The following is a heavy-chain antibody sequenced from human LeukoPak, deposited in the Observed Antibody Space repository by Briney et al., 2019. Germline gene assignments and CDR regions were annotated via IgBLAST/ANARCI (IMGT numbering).Heavy chain of an antibody. CDR1: AGSISSSNYY. Sequence: SETLSLTCTVSAGSISSSNYYWGWIRQPPGKGLEWIGTIYYSGSTYYNPSLNSRVTISVDTSKNQFSLKLSSVTAADTAVYYCARQYSNGWQHFDSWGQGTLVTASS. CDR2: IYYSGST. V-gene: IGHV4-39*01. J-gene: IGHJ4*02. D-gene: IGHD6-19*01. CDR3: ARQYSNGWQHFDS.